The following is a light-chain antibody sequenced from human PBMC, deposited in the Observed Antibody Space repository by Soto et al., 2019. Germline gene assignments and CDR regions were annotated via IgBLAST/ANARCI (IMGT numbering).Light chain of an antibody. CDR2: DAS. V-gene: IGKV1-5*01. J-gene: IGKJ4*01. CDR1: QSISGW. CDR3: QQYNSYSPLS. Sequence: DIQMTQSPSTLSASVGDRVTITSRASQSISGWLAWYQQKPGKAPKLLIYDASSLESGVPSRFSGSGSGTEFTLTISSLQPDDFASYYCQQYNSYSPLSFGGGTKVEIK.